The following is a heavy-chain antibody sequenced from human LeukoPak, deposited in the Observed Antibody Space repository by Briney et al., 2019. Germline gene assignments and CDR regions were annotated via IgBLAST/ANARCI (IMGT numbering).Heavy chain of an antibody. V-gene: IGHV3-30*03. CDR1: GFTFSSYG. J-gene: IGHJ4*02. CDR3: AAYALGMVRGVIDY. CDR2: ISYDGSNK. Sequence: GGSLRLSCAASGFTFSSYGMHWVRQAPGKGLEWVAVISYDGSNKYYADSVKGRFTISRDNSKNTLYLQMNSLRSEDTAVYYCAAYALGMVRGVIDYWGQGTLVTVSS. D-gene: IGHD3-10*01.